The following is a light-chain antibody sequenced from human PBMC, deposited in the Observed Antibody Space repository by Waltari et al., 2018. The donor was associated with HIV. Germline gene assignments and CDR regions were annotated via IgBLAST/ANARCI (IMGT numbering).Light chain of an antibody. CDR1: RGGVARSHF. Sequence: VVTQEPSLTVSPGDTVTLSCASSRGGVARSHFTYWFQLKPGQPPRTLIYDSEKRHPLTSGRFSGSLAGGRAILTLSGALPEDEAEYFCWLSYGGVRVFVGGTNLTV. J-gene: IGLJ2*01. V-gene: IGLV7-46*01. CDR2: DSE. CDR3: WLSYGGVRV.